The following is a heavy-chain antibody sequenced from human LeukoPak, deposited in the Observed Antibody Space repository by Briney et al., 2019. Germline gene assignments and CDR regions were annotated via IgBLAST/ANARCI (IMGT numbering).Heavy chain of an antibody. CDR2: IYSGGGT. Sequence: QPGGSLRLSCAASGLTVSSDYMSWVRQAPGKGLGWVSVIYSGGGTYYADSVRGRFTISRDNSKNTLYLQLNSLRAGDTAVYYCARYPYSTSSWSDPWGQGTLVTVSS. CDR3: ARYPYSTSSWSDP. D-gene: IGHD6-6*01. V-gene: IGHV3-66*01. J-gene: IGHJ5*02. CDR1: GLTVSSDY.